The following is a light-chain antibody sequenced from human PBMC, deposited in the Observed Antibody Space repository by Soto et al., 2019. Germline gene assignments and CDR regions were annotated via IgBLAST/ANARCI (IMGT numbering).Light chain of an antibody. CDR2: GAS. CDR3: QQHNNWPPYT. J-gene: IGKJ2*01. Sequence: EIVMTQPPATLSVSPGERATLSCRASKSVSSNLAWYQQKPGQAPRLLIYGASTRATGIPARFSGSGSGTEFTLTISSLQSEDFAVYYCQQHNNWPPYTFGQGTKLEIK. V-gene: IGKV3-15*01. CDR1: KSVSSN.